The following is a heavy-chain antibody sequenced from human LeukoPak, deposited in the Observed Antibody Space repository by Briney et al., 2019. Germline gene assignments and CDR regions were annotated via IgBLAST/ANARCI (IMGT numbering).Heavy chain of an antibody. CDR3: ARQAWFGELSLDP. CDR2: IYYSGST. D-gene: IGHD3-10*01. V-gene: IGHV4-39*01. CDR1: GGSISSSSYY. J-gene: IGHJ5*02. Sequence: SETLSLTCTVSGGSISSSSYYWGWIRQPPGTGLEWIGSIYYSGSTYYNPSLKSRVTISVDTSKNQFSLKLSSVTAADTAVYYCARQAWFGELSLDPWGQGTLVTVSS.